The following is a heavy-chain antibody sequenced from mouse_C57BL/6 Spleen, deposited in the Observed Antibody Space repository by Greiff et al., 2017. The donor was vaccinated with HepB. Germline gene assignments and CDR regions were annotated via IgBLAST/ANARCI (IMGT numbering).Heavy chain of an antibody. CDR2: INPNNGGT. D-gene: IGHD2-4*01. Sequence: EVQLQQSGPELVKPGASVKISCKASGYTFTDYYMNWVKQSHGKSLEWIGDINPNNGGTRYNQKFKGKATLTVDKSSSTAYLELRSLTSEDSAVYYCAREGLRRMDYWGQGTSVTVSS. CDR3: AREGLRRMDY. J-gene: IGHJ4*01. V-gene: IGHV1-26*01. CDR1: GYTFTDYY.